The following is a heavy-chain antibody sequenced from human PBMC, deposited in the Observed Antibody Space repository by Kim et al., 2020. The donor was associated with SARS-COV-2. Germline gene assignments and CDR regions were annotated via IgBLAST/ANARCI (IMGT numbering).Heavy chain of an antibody. CDR1: GFTFSSYG. J-gene: IGHJ4*02. D-gene: IGHD1-26*01. V-gene: IGHV3-30*18. Sequence: GSLRLSCAASGFTFSSYGMHWVRQAPGKGLEWVAVISYDGSNKYYADSVKGRFTISRDNSKNTLYLQMNSLRAEDTAVYYCAKDMVWELRTLHTNGKDYWGQGTLVTVSS. CDR3: AKDMVWELRTLHTNGKDY. CDR2: ISYDGSNK.